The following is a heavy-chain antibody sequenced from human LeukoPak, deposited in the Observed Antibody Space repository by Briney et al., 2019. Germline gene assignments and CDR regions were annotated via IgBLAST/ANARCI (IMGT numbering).Heavy chain of an antibody. V-gene: IGHV3-30*18. CDR1: GFTFSSYG. CDR3: AKADTAMVTGRSSLYH. D-gene: IGHD5-18*01. CDR2: MSYDGSNK. J-gene: IGHJ5*02. Sequence: GGSLRLSCAASGFTFSSYGMHWVRQAPGKGLEWVAVMSYDGSNKYYAGSVKGRFTISRDTSKNTLYLQMNSLRAEDTAVYHCAKADTAMVTGRSSLYHWGQGTLVTVSS.